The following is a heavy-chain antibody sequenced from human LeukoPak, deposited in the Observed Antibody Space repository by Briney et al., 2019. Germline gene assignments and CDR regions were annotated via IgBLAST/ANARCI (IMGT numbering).Heavy chain of an antibody. Sequence: GGSLRLSCAPYGFAFSSYNMKWVRPAPERGRGWVSFISTIITYIYYADSVKGRFTASRDNSKNLLYLQMDSLRVKGTAVYYCARAGTCSSSSCDGGIEYWGQGTLVTLSS. CDR3: ARAGTCSSSSCDGGIEY. CDR1: GFAFSSYN. CDR2: ISTIITYI. D-gene: IGHD2-2*01. V-gene: IGHV3-21*06. J-gene: IGHJ4*02.